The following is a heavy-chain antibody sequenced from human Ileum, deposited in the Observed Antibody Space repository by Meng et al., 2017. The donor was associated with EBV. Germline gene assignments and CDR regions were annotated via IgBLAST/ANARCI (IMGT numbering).Heavy chain of an antibody. CDR3: ARSWGGGSSKE. J-gene: IGHJ4*02. Sequence: VQMVQSGVELKEPGATVKVSCKASGYTFTNYALNWVRQAPGQGLELMGWISTNTGNPTYAPGFTGRFVFSLDTSVSTAYLQISSLKAEDTAVYYCARSWGGGSSKEWGQGTLVTVSS. V-gene: IGHV7-4-1*02. CDR1: GYTFTNYA. D-gene: IGHD2-15*01. CDR2: ISTNTGNP.